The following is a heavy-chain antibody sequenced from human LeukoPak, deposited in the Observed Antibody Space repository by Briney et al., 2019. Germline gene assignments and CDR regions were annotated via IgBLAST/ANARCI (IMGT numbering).Heavy chain of an antibody. J-gene: IGHJ4*02. CDR3: ATRVACSSTSCYSFDY. CDR2: FDPEDGET. D-gene: IGHD2-2*01. Sequence: VASVKVSCKVSGYTLTELSMHWVRQAPGKGLGWMGGFDPEDGETIYAQKFQGRVTMTEDTSTDTAYMELSSLRSEDTAVYYCATRVACSSTSCYSFDYWGQGTLVTVSS. V-gene: IGHV1-24*01. CDR1: GYTLTELS.